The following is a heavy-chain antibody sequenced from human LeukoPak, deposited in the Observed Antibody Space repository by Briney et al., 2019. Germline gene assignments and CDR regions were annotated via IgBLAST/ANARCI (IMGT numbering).Heavy chain of an antibody. D-gene: IGHD2-15*01. Sequence: GGSLRLSCAASGFTFGTYEMNWVRQAPGKGLEWVAFIRYDGSNKYYADSVKGRFTISRDNSKNTLYLQMNSLRAEDTAVYYCAKEYCSGGSCPYYFDYWGQGTLVTVFS. CDR3: AKEYCSGGSCPYYFDY. CDR1: GFTFGTYE. CDR2: IRYDGSNK. J-gene: IGHJ4*02. V-gene: IGHV3-30*02.